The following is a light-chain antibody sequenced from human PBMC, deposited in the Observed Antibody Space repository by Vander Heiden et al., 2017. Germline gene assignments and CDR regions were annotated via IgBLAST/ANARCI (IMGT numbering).Light chain of an antibody. CDR1: QGVNNY. CDR2: ETS. CDR3: QQRSNWYA. J-gene: IGKJ2*01. V-gene: IGKV3-11*01. Sequence: EIVFTQSPATLSLSPGDSATLSCRASQGVNNYLAWYQQKPGQAPRLLIYETSKRVTGISARFSGSGSGTDFTLTISSIEPEDFAVYFCQQRSNWYAFGQGTKLEIK.